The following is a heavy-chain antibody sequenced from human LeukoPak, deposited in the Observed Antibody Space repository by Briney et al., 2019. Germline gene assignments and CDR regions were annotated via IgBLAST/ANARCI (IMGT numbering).Heavy chain of an antibody. Sequence: SETLSLTCTVSGGSISSSSYYWGWIRQPPGKGLEWIGSIYYSGSTYYNPSLKSRVTISVDTSENQFSLKLSSVTAADTAVYYCARERYCSGGSCSLSPSRWFDPWGQGTLVTVSS. CDR1: GGSISSSSYY. D-gene: IGHD2-15*01. CDR3: ARERYCSGGSCSLSPSRWFDP. V-gene: IGHV4-39*07. J-gene: IGHJ5*02. CDR2: IYYSGST.